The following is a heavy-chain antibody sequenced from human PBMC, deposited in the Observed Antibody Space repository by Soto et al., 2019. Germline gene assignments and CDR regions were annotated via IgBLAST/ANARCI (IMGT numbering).Heavy chain of an antibody. D-gene: IGHD6-25*01. CDR1: GYTFTAYW. Sequence: GESLKISCKGSGYTFTAYWIGWVRQMPGKGLEWMGIIYPGDSDTRYSPSFQGQVTISADKSISTAYLQWSSLKASDTAMFYCARGGYSGNSKDPFCIWRPGTMVTVSS. CDR3: ARGGYSGNSKDPFCI. CDR2: IYPGDSDT. V-gene: IGHV5-51*01. J-gene: IGHJ3*02.